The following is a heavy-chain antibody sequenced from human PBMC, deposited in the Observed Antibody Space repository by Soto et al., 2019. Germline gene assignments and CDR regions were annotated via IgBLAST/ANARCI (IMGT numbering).Heavy chain of an antibody. V-gene: IGHV4-39*01. CDR3: ARRGSGHTFDY. J-gene: IGHJ4*02. CDR2: LYRGST. D-gene: IGHD3-10*01. CDR1: GASISRGGFH. Sequence: QLQLQESGPGLVKPSETLSLTCAVSGASISRGGFHWGWIRQPPGQGLEWIGSLYRGSTYYNPSLNSRVTISADTSKSEFSLRLTSVTAADTAVYYCARRGSGHTFDYWGQGTLVTVSS.